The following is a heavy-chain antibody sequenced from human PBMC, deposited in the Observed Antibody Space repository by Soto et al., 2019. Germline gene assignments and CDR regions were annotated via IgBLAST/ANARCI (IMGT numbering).Heavy chain of an antibody. J-gene: IGHJ4*02. CDR1: GYTFTSYA. V-gene: IGHV1-3*01. D-gene: IGHD3-22*01. Sequence: ASVKVSCKASGYTFTSYAMHWVRQAPGQRLEWMGWINAGNGNTKYSQKFQGRVTITRDTSASTAYMELSSLRSEDTAVYYCARGLLYYYDSSGYIWAYWGQGTLVTVSS. CDR3: ARGLLYYYDSSGYIWAY. CDR2: INAGNGNT.